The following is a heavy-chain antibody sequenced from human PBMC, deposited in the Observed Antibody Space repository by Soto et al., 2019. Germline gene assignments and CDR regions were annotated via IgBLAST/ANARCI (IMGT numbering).Heavy chain of an antibody. CDR2: IYYSGST. J-gene: IGHJ6*02. CDR1: GGSISSYY. V-gene: IGHV4-59*01. Sequence: PSETLSLTCTVSGGSISSYYWSWIRQPPGKGLEWIGYIYYSGSTNYNPSLKSRVTISVDTSKNQFSLKLSSVTAADTAVYYCATAGSARHYDFWSGYYTSSRYYYYGMDVWGQGTTVTVSS. CDR3: ATAGSARHYDFWSGYYTSSRYYYYGMDV. D-gene: IGHD3-3*01.